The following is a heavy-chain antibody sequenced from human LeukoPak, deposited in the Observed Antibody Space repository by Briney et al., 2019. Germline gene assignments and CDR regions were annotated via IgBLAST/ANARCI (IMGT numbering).Heavy chain of an antibody. CDR3: ARDNYGGNSDC. J-gene: IGHJ4*02. CDR1: GFTVSSTY. CDR2: IYIGGST. Sequence: PGGSLSLSCVASGFTVSSTYMSWVRQAPGKGLEWVSVIYIGGSTYYADSVRGRFTISRDNSKNTLYLRMNSLRAEDTAVYYCARDNYGGNSDCWGQGTLVTVSS. D-gene: IGHD4-23*01. V-gene: IGHV3-53*01.